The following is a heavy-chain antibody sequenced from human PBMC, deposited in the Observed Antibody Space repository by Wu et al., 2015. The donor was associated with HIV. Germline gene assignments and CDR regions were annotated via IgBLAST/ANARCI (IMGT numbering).Heavy chain of an antibody. J-gene: IGHJ4*02. V-gene: IGHV1-2*02. CDR1: GYTFTGYY. CDR2: INPNSGGT. CDR3: ARDDRVVPAAILSYYFDY. Sequence: QVQLVQSGAEVKKPGASVKVSCKASGYTFTGYYMHWVRQAPGQGLEWMGWINPNSGGTNYAQKFQGRVTMTRDTSISTAYMELSRLRSDDTAVYYCARDDRVVPAAILSYYFDYWAREPWSPSPQ. D-gene: IGHD2-2*01.